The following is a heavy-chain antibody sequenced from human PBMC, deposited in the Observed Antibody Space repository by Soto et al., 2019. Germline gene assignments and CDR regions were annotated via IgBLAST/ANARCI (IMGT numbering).Heavy chain of an antibody. Sequence: QLQLQESGPGLVKPSETLSLTCTVSGGSISSSSYYWGWIRQPPGKGLEWIGSIYYSGGTYYNPSLKSRVTISVDTDKNQFALKLSSVTAGDTAVYYCARSLLGAAFDIWGQGTMVTVSS. V-gene: IGHV4-39*01. J-gene: IGHJ3*02. CDR1: GGSISSSSYY. CDR3: ARSLLGAAFDI. CDR2: IYYSGGT. D-gene: IGHD2-15*01.